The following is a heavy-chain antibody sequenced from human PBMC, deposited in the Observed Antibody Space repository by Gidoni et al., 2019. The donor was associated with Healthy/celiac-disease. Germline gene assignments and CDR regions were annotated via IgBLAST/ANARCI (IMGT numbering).Heavy chain of an antibody. CDR2: IYYSGST. CDR1: GGSISSYY. D-gene: IGHD2-15*01. J-gene: IGHJ6*03. Sequence: QVQLQESGPGLVKPSETLSLTCTVSGGSISSYYWCWIRQPPGKGLEWIGYIYYSGSTNYNPSLKSRVTISVDTSKNQFSLKLSSVTAADTAVYYCARLHSAYYYYYMDVWGKGTTVTVSS. CDR3: ARLHSAYYYYYMDV. V-gene: IGHV4-59*08.